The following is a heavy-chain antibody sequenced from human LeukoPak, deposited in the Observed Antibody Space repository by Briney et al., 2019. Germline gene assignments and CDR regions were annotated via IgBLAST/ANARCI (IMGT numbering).Heavy chain of an antibody. CDR1: GFTFSTFW. D-gene: IGHD7-27*01. CDR3: NVRWGPNSDY. CDR2: ISNDGSTT. Sequence: GGSLRLSCAASGFTFSTFWMHWVRQTPGKGLVWVSRISNDGSTTHYADSVKGRFTISRDNAKNTLFLHMNSLRAEDTAVYYCNVRWGPNSDYWGQGTLVTVSP. V-gene: IGHV3-74*01. J-gene: IGHJ4*02.